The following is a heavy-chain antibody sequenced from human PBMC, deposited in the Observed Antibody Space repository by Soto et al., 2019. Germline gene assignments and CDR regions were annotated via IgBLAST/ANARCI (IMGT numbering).Heavy chain of an antibody. CDR1: GFTFSSYW. CDR3: ARRSRRYCSSTSCHLFDY. CDR2: IKQDGSEK. Sequence: PGGSLRLSCAASGFTFSSYWMSWVRQAPGKGLEWVANIKQDGSEKYYVDSVKGRFTISRDNAKNSLYLQMNSLRAEDTAVYYCARRSRRYCSSTSCHLFDYWGQGTLVTVSS. J-gene: IGHJ4*02. V-gene: IGHV3-7*01. D-gene: IGHD2-2*01.